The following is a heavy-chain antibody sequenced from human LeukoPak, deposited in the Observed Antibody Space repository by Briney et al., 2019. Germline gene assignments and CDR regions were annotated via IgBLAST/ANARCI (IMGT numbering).Heavy chain of an antibody. Sequence: SVKVSCKASGGTFSSYAISWVRQAPGQGLEWMGGIIPIFGTANYAQKFQGRVTITTDESTSTAYMELRSLRSDDTAVYYCARPYYDSSAPPYDYWGQGTLVTVSS. CDR1: GGTFSSYA. V-gene: IGHV1-69*05. CDR2: IIPIFGTA. J-gene: IGHJ4*02. CDR3: ARPYYDSSAPPYDY. D-gene: IGHD3-22*01.